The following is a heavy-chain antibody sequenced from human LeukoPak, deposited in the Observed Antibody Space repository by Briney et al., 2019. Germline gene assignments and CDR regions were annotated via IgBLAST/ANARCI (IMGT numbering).Heavy chain of an antibody. J-gene: IGHJ4*02. V-gene: IGHV4-31*03. CDR1: GGSITSGGYY. D-gene: IGHD7-27*01. Sequence: SQTLSLTCTVSGGSITSGGYYWSWIRQLPGKGLEWIGYIYYSGTTSYNPSLKSRLTISLDTSEKQFSLKLSSVTAADTAVYYCARGSTGDKSNNWGQGTLVTVSS. CDR2: IYYSGTT. CDR3: ARGSTGDKSNN.